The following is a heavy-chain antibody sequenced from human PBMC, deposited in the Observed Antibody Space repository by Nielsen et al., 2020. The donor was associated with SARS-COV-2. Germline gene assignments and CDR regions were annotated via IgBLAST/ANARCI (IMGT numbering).Heavy chain of an antibody. CDR3: AKGSVYMEYFDH. CDR1: GFPFSDFT. CDR2: ISYDGTNK. J-gene: IGHJ1*01. Sequence: GESLKISCAASGFPFSDFTMHWVRQAPGKGLEWVANISYDGTNKYYADSVKGRFTFSRDNSKNTLYLQMNSLRAEDTAVYFCAKGSVYMEYFDHWGQGTLVTVSS. D-gene: IGHD5-18*01. V-gene: IGHV3-30-3*01.